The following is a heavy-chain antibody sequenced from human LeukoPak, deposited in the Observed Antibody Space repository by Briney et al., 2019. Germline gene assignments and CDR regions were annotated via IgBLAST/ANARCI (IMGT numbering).Heavy chain of an antibody. Sequence: GGSLRLSCAASGFMFSSYWMSWVRQAPGKGLEWVANIKQDGSEKYYVDSVKGRFTISRDNAKNSLYLQMNSLRAEDTAVYYCAREKGQLERLGYYYYMDVWGKGTTVTISS. CDR3: AREKGQLERLGYYYYMDV. CDR2: IKQDGSEK. V-gene: IGHV3-7*01. CDR1: GFMFSSYW. J-gene: IGHJ6*03. D-gene: IGHD1-1*01.